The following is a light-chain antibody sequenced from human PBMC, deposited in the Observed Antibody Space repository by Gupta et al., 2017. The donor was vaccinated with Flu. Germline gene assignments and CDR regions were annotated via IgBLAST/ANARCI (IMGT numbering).Light chain of an antibody. Sequence: DIQMTQSPSSLSASVGDRVTITCRASQSISSYLNWYQQKPGKAPKLVIYAASSLQSGVPSRFSGSGSGTDFTLTISRLQPEDFATYYCQQRDSTPITFGGGTKVEIK. CDR1: QSISSY. CDR3: QQRDSTPIT. V-gene: IGKV1-39*01. J-gene: IGKJ4*01. CDR2: AAS.